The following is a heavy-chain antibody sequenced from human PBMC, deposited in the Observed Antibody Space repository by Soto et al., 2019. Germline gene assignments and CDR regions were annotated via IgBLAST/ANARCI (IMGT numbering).Heavy chain of an antibody. Sequence: PSETLSLTCAVSGGSFSGYYWNWIRQSPGKGLEWIGEINDNGDTNYSPSLKSRVTISADTSESQFSLKLTSLSAADTAVYYCARAGSIVTTSEGAQNRASLKIWGQGVLVTVSS. CDR1: GGSFSGYY. V-gene: IGHV4-34*01. CDR2: INDNGDT. J-gene: IGHJ4*02. D-gene: IGHD3-16*01. CDR3: ARAGSIVTTSEGAQNRASLKI.